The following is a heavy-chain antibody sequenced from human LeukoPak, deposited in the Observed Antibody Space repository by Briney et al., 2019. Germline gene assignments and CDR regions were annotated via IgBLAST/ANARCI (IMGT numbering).Heavy chain of an antibody. V-gene: IGHV4-38-2*02. CDR1: GFSITTGYY. D-gene: IGHD6-13*01. Sequence: SETLSLTCSVSGFSITTGYYWAWIRQPPGKGLEWIGTIFRIGSSYFNPSLKSRVTISVDTSKNQFSLKLSSVTAADTALYYCARVIDVAAAGYFDSWGQGTQVTVSS. CDR3: ARVIDVAAAGYFDS. CDR2: IFRIGSS. J-gene: IGHJ4*02.